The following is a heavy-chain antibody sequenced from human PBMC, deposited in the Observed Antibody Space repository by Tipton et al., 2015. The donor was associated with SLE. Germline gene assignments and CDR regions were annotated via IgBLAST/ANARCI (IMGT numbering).Heavy chain of an antibody. CDR2: ISGSGGSS. V-gene: IGHV3-23*01. CDR3: AKSPHDYGDPYYFDS. Sequence: GSLRLSCAASGFIFSDYVMSWVRQAPGKGLEWVSAISGSGGSSYHADSVKGRFTISRDNSRDNSRNVLYLHMVGLRGEDTAMYYCAKSPHDYGDPYYFDSWGQGTLVIVSS. J-gene: IGHJ4*02. D-gene: IGHD4-17*01. CDR1: GFIFSDYV.